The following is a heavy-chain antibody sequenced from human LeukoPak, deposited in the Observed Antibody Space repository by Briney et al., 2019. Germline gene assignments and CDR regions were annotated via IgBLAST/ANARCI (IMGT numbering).Heavy chain of an antibody. CDR2: ISGSGGST. V-gene: IGHV3-23*01. D-gene: IGHD6-13*01. J-gene: IGHJ4*02. CDR3: ARLIAAAGTNQVANPFFDY. Sequence: PGGSLRLSCAASGFTFSSYAMSWVRQAPGKGLEWVSAISGSGGSTYYADSVKGRFTISRDNSKNTLYLQMNSLRAEDTAVYYCARLIAAAGTNQVANPFFDYWGQGTLVTVSS. CDR1: GFTFSSYA.